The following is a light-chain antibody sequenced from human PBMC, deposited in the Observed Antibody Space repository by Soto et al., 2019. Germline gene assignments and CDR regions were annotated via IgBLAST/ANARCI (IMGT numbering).Light chain of an antibody. CDR3: HQYNNWPPWT. CDR2: GAS. Sequence: EVVMTQSPATLSVSPGERATLSCRASQSVSSNLAWYQQKPGQAPRLLISGASPRATGIPARFSGSGSGTEFTLTISSLQSEDFAVYYCHQYNNWPPWTFGQGTKVEIK. J-gene: IGKJ1*01. CDR1: QSVSSN. V-gene: IGKV3-15*01.